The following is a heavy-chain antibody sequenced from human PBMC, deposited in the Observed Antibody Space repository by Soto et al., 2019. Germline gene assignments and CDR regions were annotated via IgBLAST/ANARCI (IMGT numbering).Heavy chain of an antibody. V-gene: IGHV1-69*13. Sequence: SVKVSCKASGGTFSSYAISWVRQAPGQGLEWMGGIIPIFGTADYAQKFQGRVTITADESTSTAYMELSSLRSEDTAVNYCARGRPWLVGWFDPWGDVTLVNACS. CDR3: ARGRPWLVGWFDP. D-gene: IGHD6-19*01. CDR2: IIPIFGTA. CDR1: GGTFSSYA. J-gene: IGHJ5*02.